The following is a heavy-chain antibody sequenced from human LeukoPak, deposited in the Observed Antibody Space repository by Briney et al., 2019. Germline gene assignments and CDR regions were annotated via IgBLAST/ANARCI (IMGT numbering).Heavy chain of an antibody. CDR3: AKGKGWLQSDGMDV. CDR1: GFTFSNAW. V-gene: IGHV3-23*01. J-gene: IGHJ6*02. Sequence: GGSLRLSCAASGFTFSNAWMSWVRQAPGKGLEWVSAISGTGGSTYSADSVKGRFTISRDNSKNTLYLQMNSLRAEDTAVYYCAKGKGWLQSDGMDVWGQGTTVTVSS. D-gene: IGHD5-24*01. CDR2: ISGTGGST.